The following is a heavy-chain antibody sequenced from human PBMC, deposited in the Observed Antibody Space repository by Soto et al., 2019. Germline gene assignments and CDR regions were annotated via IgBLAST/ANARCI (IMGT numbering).Heavy chain of an antibody. CDR1: GYTSTSYA. D-gene: IGHD3-16*02. V-gene: IGHV1-3*05. CDR3: ARVPTDVWGSYHY. J-gene: IGHJ4*02. CDR2: INAGNGNT. Sequence: QVQLVQSGAEEKKPGASVKVSCKASGYTSTSYAMHWVRQAPGQRLEWMGWINAGNGNTKYSQKFQGRVTITRDTSASTAYMELSSLRSEDTAVYYCARVPTDVWGSYHYWGQGTLVTVSS.